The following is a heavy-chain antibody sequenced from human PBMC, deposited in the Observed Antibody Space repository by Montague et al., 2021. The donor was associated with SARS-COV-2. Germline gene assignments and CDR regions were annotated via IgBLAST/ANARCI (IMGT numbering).Heavy chain of an antibody. J-gene: IGHJ4*02. Sequence: TLSLTCAVSGGSVSSGGYPWFRIREGTGKGLEWVVHIYHSGHTYYNLALKSGATITADRPKNQLSLRVTSVSAADTAWCSCASYRDYGDYYWGQGTLVTVSS. CDR1: GGSVSSGGYP. CDR2: IYHSGHT. CDR3: ASYRDYGDYY. V-gene: IGHV4-30-2*01. D-gene: IGHD4-17*01.